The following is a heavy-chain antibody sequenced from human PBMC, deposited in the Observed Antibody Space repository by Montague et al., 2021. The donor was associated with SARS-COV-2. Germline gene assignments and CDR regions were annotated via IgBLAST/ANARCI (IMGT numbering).Heavy chain of an antibody. V-gene: IGHV4-31*03. CDR2: IYYSGST. D-gene: IGHD3-22*01. J-gene: IGHJ3*02. CDR1: GGSISSGGYY. Sequence: TLSLTCTVSGGSISSGGYYWSWIRQHPGKGLEWIGYIYYSGSTHYNPSLKSRVTISVDTSKNQFSLKLSSVTAADTAVYYCARVRGITMIVVVIAGAFDIWGQGTMVTVSS. CDR3: ARVRGITMIVVVIAGAFDI.